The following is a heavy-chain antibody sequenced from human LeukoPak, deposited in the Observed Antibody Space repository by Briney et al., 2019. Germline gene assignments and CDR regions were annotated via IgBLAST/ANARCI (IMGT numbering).Heavy chain of an antibody. J-gene: IGHJ4*02. D-gene: IGHD3-22*01. CDR1: GCTFASYD. V-gene: IGHV1-8*01. Sequence: ASVKVSCKASGCTFASYDINWVRQATGQGLEWMGWMNPNSGNTGYAQKFQGRVTMTRNTSISTAYMELSSLRSEDTAVYYCARGRYYDSSGFFDYWGQGTLVTVSS. CDR2: MNPNSGNT. CDR3: ARGRYYDSSGFFDY.